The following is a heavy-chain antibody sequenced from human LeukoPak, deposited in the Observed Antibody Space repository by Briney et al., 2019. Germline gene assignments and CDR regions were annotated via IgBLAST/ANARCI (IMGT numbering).Heavy chain of an antibody. CDR1: GDTFKNYT. CDR3: ARGKVDIYYYSYMDV. J-gene: IGHJ6*03. Sequence: ASVKVSCKASGDTFKNYTLSWVRQAPGQGLEWMGEIIPIFDIVNYAQNFQGRVTITADKSTSTAYMELSSLRPEDTAVYFCARGKVDIYYYSYMDVWGEGTTVTVS. CDR2: IIPIFDIV. D-gene: IGHD2-2*03. V-gene: IGHV1-69*10.